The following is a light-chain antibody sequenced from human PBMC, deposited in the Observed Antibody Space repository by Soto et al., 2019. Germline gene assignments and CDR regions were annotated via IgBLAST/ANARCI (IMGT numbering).Light chain of an antibody. CDR2: GAS. V-gene: IGKV3-20*01. Sequence: EIVLTQSPGTLSLSPGERATLSCRASQSVTSSYLAWYQQKPGQAPRLVIHGASTRASGIPDRFSGSGSGKDFTLTSTRLEPEDFAVYNGQQNGGSPMYSFGQGTKLKIK. CDR1: QSVTSSY. J-gene: IGKJ2*01. CDR3: QQNGGSPMYS.